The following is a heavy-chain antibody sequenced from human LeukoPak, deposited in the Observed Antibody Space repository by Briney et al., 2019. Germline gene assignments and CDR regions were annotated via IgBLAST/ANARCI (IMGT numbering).Heavy chain of an antibody. V-gene: IGHV1-8*02. CDR1: GGTFSSYA. Sequence: ASVTVSCKASGGTFSSYAINWVRQATGQGLEWMGWVNPNSGNTGYAQKFQGRVTMTRNTSISTAYMELSSLRSEDTAVYYCARGPDSSGWYFWGQGTLVTVSS. J-gene: IGHJ4*02. CDR3: ARGPDSSGWYF. D-gene: IGHD6-19*01. CDR2: VNPNSGNT.